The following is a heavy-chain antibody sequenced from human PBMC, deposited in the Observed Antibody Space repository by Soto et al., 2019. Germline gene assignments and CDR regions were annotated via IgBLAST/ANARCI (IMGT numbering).Heavy chain of an antibody. CDR3: ALFRGNGIIIRDD. CDR1: GFSLSTRGVV. V-gene: IGHV2-5*02. CDR2: IYWDDEK. D-gene: IGHD3-16*01. Sequence: QLTLKESGPTLVKYTQTLTLTCTVSGFSLSTRGVVVAWIRKPPGKALEGLTLIYWDDEKQYSPSLKSRITITKDTAKNQVGLTMTNMEPVDTATYYSALFRGNGIIIRDDWGQGTLVTVSS. J-gene: IGHJ4*02.